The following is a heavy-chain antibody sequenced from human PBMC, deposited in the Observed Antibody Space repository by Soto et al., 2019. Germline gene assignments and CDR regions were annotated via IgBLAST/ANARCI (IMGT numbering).Heavy chain of an antibody. Sequence: VKVSCKASGYTFSGFYMHWVRQAPGQGLEWMGWVNPNSGGTKSAEKFQGRVTMTRDTSISTAYMELSRLTSDDTAVYYCASAAVTGTAGLDFWGQGTQVTVSS. CDR3: ASAAVTGTAGLDF. CDR2: VNPNSGGT. J-gene: IGHJ4*02. CDR1: GYTFSGFY. V-gene: IGHV1-2*02. D-gene: IGHD6-19*01.